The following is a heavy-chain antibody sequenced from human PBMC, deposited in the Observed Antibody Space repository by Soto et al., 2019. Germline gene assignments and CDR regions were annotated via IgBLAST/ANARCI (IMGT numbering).Heavy chain of an antibody. J-gene: IGHJ4*02. D-gene: IGHD4-17*01. CDR2: ISYDGSNK. Sequence: QVQLVESGGGVVQPGRSLRLSCAASGFTFSSYGMHWVRQAPGKGLEWVAVISYDGSNKYYADSVKGRFTTSRDNSKNTLYLQMNSLRSEDTAVYYCSKEVLGNYGDYNPPFDYWGQGTLVTVSS. CDR3: SKEVLGNYGDYNPPFDY. V-gene: IGHV3-30*18. CDR1: GFTFSSYG.